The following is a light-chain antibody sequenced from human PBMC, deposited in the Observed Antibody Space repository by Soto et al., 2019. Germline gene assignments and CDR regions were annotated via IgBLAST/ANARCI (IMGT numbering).Light chain of an antibody. Sequence: QAVVTQEPSLTVSPGGTVTLTCGSSTGPVTSGHYPYWLQQKPGQAPRTLIYDTSNKHSWTPARFSGSLLGGKAALTLSGAQPEDEADYYCLLYFHGASVSVLFGGGTKLTVL. J-gene: IGLJ2*01. CDR1: TGPVTSGHY. V-gene: IGLV7-46*01. CDR3: LLYFHGASVSVL. CDR2: DTS.